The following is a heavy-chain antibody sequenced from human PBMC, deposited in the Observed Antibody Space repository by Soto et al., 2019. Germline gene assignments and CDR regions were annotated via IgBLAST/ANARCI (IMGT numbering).Heavy chain of an antibody. CDR2: INHSGST. V-gene: IGHV4-34*01. D-gene: IGHD2-15*01. Sequence: QVQLQQWGAGLLKPSETLSLTCAVYGGSFSGYYWSWIRQPPGKGLEWIGEINHSGSTNYNPSLKSRVTTSVDTSKNQFSLKLSSVTAADTAVYYCARVVVVAATSYNWFDPWGQGTLVTVSS. J-gene: IGHJ5*02. CDR3: ARVVVVAATSYNWFDP. CDR1: GGSFSGYY.